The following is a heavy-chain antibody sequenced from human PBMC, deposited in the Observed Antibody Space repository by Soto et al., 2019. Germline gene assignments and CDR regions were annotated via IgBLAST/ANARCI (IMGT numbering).Heavy chain of an antibody. J-gene: IGHJ5*02. D-gene: IGHD6-13*01. CDR1: GYTFSSYA. CDR3: VKDEAAVGFGP. V-gene: IGHV3-64D*06. CDR2: ISSNGVST. Sequence: GASVKVSCKASGYTFSSYAMHWVRQAPGKGLEYVSAISSNGVSTYYIDSVKGRFTISRDNSKNTLYLQMSSLRIEDTAVYYCVKDEAAVGFGPWGQGTLVTVSS.